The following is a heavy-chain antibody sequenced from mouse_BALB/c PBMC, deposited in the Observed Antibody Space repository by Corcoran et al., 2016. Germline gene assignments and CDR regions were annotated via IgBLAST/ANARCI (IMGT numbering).Heavy chain of an antibody. J-gene: IGHJ1*01. CDR1: GYTFSSYW. Sequence: QVQLQQSGAELMKPGASVKISCKATGYTFSSYWIEWVKQRPGHGLEWIGEILPGSGSTNYNEKFKGKATFTADTSSNTAYMQLSSLTSEDSAVYYCARSGLIHYYGPWYFDVWGAGTTVTVSS. V-gene: IGHV1-9*01. CDR2: ILPGSGST. CDR3: ARSGLIHYYGPWYFDV. D-gene: IGHD1-2*01.